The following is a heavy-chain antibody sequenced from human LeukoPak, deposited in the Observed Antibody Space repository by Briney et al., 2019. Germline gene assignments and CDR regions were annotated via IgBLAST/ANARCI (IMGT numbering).Heavy chain of an antibody. CDR3: ARSIPTDYGDFEDAFDI. D-gene: IGHD4-17*01. CDR1: GGSVSSYY. V-gene: IGHV4-59*08. Sequence: ASETLSLTCTVSGGSVSSYYWSWIRQPPGKGLEWIGYIYYSGSTYYNPSLKSRVTISVDTSKNQFSLKLSSVTAADTAVYYCARSIPTDYGDFEDAFDIWGQGTMVTVSS. CDR2: IYYSGST. J-gene: IGHJ3*02.